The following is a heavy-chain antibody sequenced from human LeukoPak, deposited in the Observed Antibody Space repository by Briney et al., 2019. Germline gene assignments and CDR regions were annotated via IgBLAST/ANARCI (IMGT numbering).Heavy chain of an antibody. CDR1: GFTFSSYE. D-gene: IGHD1-7*01. CDR3: ARVANWNYGYYYYYMDV. J-gene: IGHJ6*03. V-gene: IGHV3-21*01. Sequence: PGGSLRLSCAASGFTFSSYEMNWVRQAPGKGLEWVSFISTSSSYIYSADSVKGRFSISRDNAKNSLYLQINSLRAEDTAVYYCARVANWNYGYYYYYMDVWGKGTTVTVSS. CDR2: ISTSSSYI.